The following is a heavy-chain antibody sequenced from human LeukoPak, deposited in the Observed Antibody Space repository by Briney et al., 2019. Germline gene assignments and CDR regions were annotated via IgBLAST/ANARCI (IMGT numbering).Heavy chain of an antibody. CDR3: ALYSGYDFSYFDY. Sequence: ASVKVSCKASGYTFTSYAMHWVRQAPGQRLEWMGWINAGNGNTKYSQKIQGRVTITRDTSASTAYMELSSLRSEGTAVYYCALYSGYDFSYFDYWGQGTLVTVSS. J-gene: IGHJ4*02. V-gene: IGHV1-3*01. D-gene: IGHD5-12*01. CDR2: INAGNGNT. CDR1: GYTFTSYA.